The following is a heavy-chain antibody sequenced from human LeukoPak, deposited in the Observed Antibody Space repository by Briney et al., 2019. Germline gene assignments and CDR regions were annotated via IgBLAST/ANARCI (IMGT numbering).Heavy chain of an antibody. CDR3: ARSSPVSGAGTFDY. J-gene: IGHJ4*02. V-gene: IGHV3-53*01. CDR1: GFTASNNY. CDR2: IYSGGGT. D-gene: IGHD6-19*01. Sequence: GGSLRLSCAASGFTASNNYMSWVRQTPGKGLEWVSVIYSGGGTYYADSVKGRFTISRDNSKNTLYLQMNSLRAEDTAIYYCARSSPVSGAGTFDYWGQGTLVTVSS.